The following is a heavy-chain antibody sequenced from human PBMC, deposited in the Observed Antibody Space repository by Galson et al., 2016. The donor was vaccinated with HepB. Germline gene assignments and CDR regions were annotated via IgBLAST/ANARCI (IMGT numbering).Heavy chain of an antibody. CDR2: IYYSGAT. CDR3: ARKRETASVPRAQHYCFFDR. J-gene: IGHJ2*01. Sequence: SETLSLTCTVSGGSVFSATQYWSWIRQSPGKGLEWIGYIYYSGATNYNPSLTSRVTISIDKSKNQFSLKVTSVTAADTAVDYCARKRETASVPRAQHYCFFDRGGRGTLVTVSS. CDR1: GGSVFSATQY. V-gene: IGHV4-61*01. D-gene: IGHD5-18*01.